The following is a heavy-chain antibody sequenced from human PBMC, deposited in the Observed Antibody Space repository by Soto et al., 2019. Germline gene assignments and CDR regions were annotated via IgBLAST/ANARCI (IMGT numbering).Heavy chain of an antibody. D-gene: IGHD3-10*01. J-gene: IGHJ5*02. Sequence: SETLSLTCTVSGGSISSAAYYWSWIRQHPGKGLEWIGYIYYSGSTYYTPSLKSRVTISVDTSKNQFSLKLSSVTAADTAVYYCAREKSPVSPNWFDPWGQGTLVTVSS. CDR1: GGSISSAAYY. CDR2: IYYSGST. V-gene: IGHV4-61*08. CDR3: AREKSPVSPNWFDP.